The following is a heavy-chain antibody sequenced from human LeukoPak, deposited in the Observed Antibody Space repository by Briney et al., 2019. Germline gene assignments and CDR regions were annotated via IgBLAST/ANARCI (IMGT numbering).Heavy chain of an antibody. CDR3: AKDIVDTASYYFDY. D-gene: IGHD5-18*01. Sequence: GGSLSLSCAASGFTFDDYAMHWVRQAPGKGLEWVSGISWNSGSIGYADSVKGRFTISRDNAKNSLYLQMNSLRAEDTALYYCAKDIVDTASYYFDYWGQGTLVTVSS. J-gene: IGHJ4*02. V-gene: IGHV3-9*01. CDR1: GFTFDDYA. CDR2: ISWNSGSI.